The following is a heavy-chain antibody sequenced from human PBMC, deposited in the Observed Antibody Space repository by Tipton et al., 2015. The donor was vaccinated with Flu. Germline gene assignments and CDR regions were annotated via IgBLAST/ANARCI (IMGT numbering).Heavy chain of an antibody. CDR3: VRDVYGTDAFEI. Sequence: TLSLTCTVSGGSISSSTYYWGWIRQPPGKGLEWIGSIYYSGSSYYNPSLKSRVTISLDTSKNQFSLKLSSVTAADTAVYYCVRDVYGTDAFEIWGQGTKVTVSS. CDR2: IYYSGSS. D-gene: IGHD2-8*01. V-gene: IGHV4-39*07. CDR1: GGSISSSTYY. J-gene: IGHJ3*02.